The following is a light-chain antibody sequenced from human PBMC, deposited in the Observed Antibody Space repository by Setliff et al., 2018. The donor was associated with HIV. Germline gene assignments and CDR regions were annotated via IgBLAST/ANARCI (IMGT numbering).Light chain of an antibody. CDR2: DVI. CDR3: SSYTTSSTLYV. V-gene: IGLV2-14*03. CDR1: SSDVGGYYS. Sequence: QSALTQPASVSGSPGQSITISGTGISSDVGGYYSVSWYQQHPGKAPKLMIYDVINRPSGVSNRFSGSRSGNTASLTISGLQVEDEADYYCSSYTTSSTLYVFGPGTKVTV. J-gene: IGLJ1*01.